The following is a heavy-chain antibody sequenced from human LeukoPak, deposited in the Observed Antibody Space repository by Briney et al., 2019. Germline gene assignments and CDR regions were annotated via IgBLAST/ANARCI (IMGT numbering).Heavy chain of an antibody. CDR2: ISAYNGNT. CDR1: GYTFTSYG. J-gene: IGHJ4*02. V-gene: IGHV1-18*01. Sequence: ASVKVSCKASGYTFTSYGISWVRQAPGQGLEWMGWISAYNGNTNYAQKLQGRVTMTTDTSTSTAYMELRSLRSDDTAVYYCARGSDYRDSSSPFDYWGQGTLVTVSS. CDR3: ARGSDYRDSSSPFDY. D-gene: IGHD3-22*01.